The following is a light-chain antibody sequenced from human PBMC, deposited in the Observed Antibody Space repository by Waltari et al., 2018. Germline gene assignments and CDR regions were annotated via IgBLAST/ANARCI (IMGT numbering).Light chain of an antibody. J-gene: IGLJ2*01. CDR3: QTWGTGIQV. Sequence: QLVLTQSPSASASLGASVKLTCTLSSGHSSYAIAWHQQQPEKGPRYLMKVNSDGSHKKGDWIPDRFSGSSSGTERYLTISSLQSEDEADYYCQTWGTGIQVFGGGTKLTVL. CDR2: VNSDGSH. CDR1: SGHSSYA. V-gene: IGLV4-69*01.